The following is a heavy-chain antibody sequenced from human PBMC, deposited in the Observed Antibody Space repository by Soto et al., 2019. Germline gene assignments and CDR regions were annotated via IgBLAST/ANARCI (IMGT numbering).Heavy chain of an antibody. Sequence: PRESLKISCKGSGYSFTSYWISWVRQMPGKGLEWMGRIDPSDSYTNYSPSFQGHVTISADKSISTAYLQWSSLKASDTAMYYCARENCTNGVCYANSYGMDVWGQGTTVTVSS. CDR1: GYSFTSYW. CDR3: ARENCTNGVCYANSYGMDV. CDR2: IDPSDSYT. D-gene: IGHD2-8*01. J-gene: IGHJ6*02. V-gene: IGHV5-10-1*01.